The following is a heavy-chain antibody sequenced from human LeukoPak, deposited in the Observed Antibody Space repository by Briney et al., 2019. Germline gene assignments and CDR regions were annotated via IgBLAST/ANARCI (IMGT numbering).Heavy chain of an antibody. J-gene: IGHJ4*02. CDR2: IYYGGST. D-gene: IGHD5-18*01. V-gene: IGHV4-59*01. Sequence: SETLSLTCTVSGGSISSYYWSWIRQPPGKGLEWIGYIYYGGSTNYNPSLKSRVTISVDTSKNQFSLKLSSVTAADTAVYYCARGYVDAAMVNWYYFDYWGQGTLVTVSS. CDR3: ARGYVDAAMVNWYYFDY. CDR1: GGSISSYY.